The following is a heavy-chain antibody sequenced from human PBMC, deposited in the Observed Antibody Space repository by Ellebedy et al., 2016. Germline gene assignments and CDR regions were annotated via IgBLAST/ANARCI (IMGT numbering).Heavy chain of an antibody. J-gene: IGHJ6*04. V-gene: IGHV1-18*04. D-gene: IGHD2-21*02. CDR1: GYTFTSYG. CDR2: ISAYNGNT. Sequence: ASVKVSCKASGYTFTSYGISWVRQAPGQGLEWMGWISAYNGNTNYAQKLQGRVTMTTDTSTSTAYMELRSLRSDDTAVYYCAAEPYCGDDCYFYYYYGMDVWGKGTTVTVSS. CDR3: AAEPYCGDDCYFYYYYGMDV.